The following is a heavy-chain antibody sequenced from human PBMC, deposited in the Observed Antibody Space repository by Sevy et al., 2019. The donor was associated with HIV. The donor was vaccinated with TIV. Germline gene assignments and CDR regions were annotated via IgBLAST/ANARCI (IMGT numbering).Heavy chain of an antibody. Sequence: GGSLRLSCAASGFTFSNAWMSWVRQSPGKGLEWVGRIRGKAGGGTTDYATIVKDKFTISRDDSRDILYLQLKSLETENTAVYYCTTEHRRDGMVVVPFEYWGQGTLVTVSS. V-gene: IGHV3-15*01. J-gene: IGHJ4*02. CDR2: IRGKAGGGTT. CDR1: GFTFSNAW. D-gene: IGHD2-15*01. CDR3: TTEHRRDGMVVVPFEY.